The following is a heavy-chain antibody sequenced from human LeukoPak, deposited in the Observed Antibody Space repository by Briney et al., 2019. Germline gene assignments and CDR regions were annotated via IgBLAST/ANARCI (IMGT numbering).Heavy chain of an antibody. V-gene: IGHV3-7*01. J-gene: IGHJ4*02. CDR2: IKEDGSVK. CDR3: ARDLAYSTFDY. Sequence: GGSLRLSCAASGVAFSNSWMTWVRQAPGKGLEWVANIKEDGSVKNYVEYVKGRFTISRYNAKNSLFLQMSSLRVEDTAVYFCARDLAYSTFDYWGQGTLVSVSS. D-gene: IGHD2/OR15-2a*01. CDR1: GVAFSNSW.